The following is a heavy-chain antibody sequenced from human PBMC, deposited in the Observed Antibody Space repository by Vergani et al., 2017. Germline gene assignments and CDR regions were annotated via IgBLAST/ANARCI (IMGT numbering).Heavy chain of an antibody. CDR3: ARVVSGSGWGCDY. Sequence: EVQLVESGGGLVQPGGSLRLSCAASGFTFSSYWMSWVRQAPGKGLEWVANIKQDGSEKYYVDSVKGRFTISRDNAKNSLYLQMNSLRAEDTAVYYCARVVSGSGWGCDYWGQGTLVTVSS. D-gene: IGHD6-19*01. CDR1: GFTFSSYW. V-gene: IGHV3-7*01. CDR2: IKQDGSEK. J-gene: IGHJ4*02.